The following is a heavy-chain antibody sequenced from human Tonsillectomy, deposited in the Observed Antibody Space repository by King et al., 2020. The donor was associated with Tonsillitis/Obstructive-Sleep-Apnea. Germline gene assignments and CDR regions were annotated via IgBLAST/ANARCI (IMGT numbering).Heavy chain of an antibody. CDR2: ISRSGSTI. D-gene: IGHD3-3*01. J-gene: IGHJ6*02. CDR1: GFTFSSYE. V-gene: IGHV3-48*03. CDR3: ARDTRIYDFWSGYKGAYYYSMDV. Sequence: VQLVESGGGLVQPGGSLRLSCAASGFTFSSYEMNWVRQAPGKGLEWVSYISRSGSTIYYADSVKGRFTISRDNAKNSLYLQMNSLRAEDTAVYYCARDTRIYDFWSGYKGAYYYSMDVWGQGTTVTVSS.